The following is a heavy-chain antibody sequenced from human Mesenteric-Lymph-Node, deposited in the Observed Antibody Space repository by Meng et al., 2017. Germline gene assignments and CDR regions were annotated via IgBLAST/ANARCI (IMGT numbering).Heavy chain of an antibody. D-gene: IGHD6-19*01. CDR2: IIPIFGTA. V-gene: IGHV1-69*05. J-gene: IGHJ4*02. CDR3: ARLFSIAVAVNY. CDR1: GGTFSSYA. Sequence: SVKVSCKASGGTFSSYAISWVRQAPGQGLEWMGGIIPIFGTANYAQKFQGRVTITTDESTSTAYMELSRLRSDDTAVYYCARLFSIAVAVNYWGQGTLVTVSS.